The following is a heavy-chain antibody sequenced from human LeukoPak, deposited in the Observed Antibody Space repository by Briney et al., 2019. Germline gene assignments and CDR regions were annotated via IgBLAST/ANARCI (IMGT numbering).Heavy chain of an antibody. CDR2: ISSSSSYI. Sequence: GGSLGLSCAASGLTFSSYSMNWVRQAPGKGLEWVSSISSSSSYIYYADSVKGRFTISRDNAKNSLYLQMNSLRAEDTAVYYCARDLVQQGDWFDPWGQGTLVTVSS. CDR3: ARDLVQQGDWFDP. J-gene: IGHJ5*02. D-gene: IGHD3-10*01. V-gene: IGHV3-21*01. CDR1: GLTFSSYS.